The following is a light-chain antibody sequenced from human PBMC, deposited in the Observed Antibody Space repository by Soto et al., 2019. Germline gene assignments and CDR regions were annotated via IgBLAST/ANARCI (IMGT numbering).Light chain of an antibody. V-gene: IGLV1-40*01. J-gene: IGLJ2*01. CDR2: SNS. Sequence: QAVVTQPPSVSGAPGQRVTISCTGSSSNIGAGYDVHWYQQLPGTAPKLLIYSNSNRPSGVPDRFSGSKSGTSASLAITGLQTEDEADYYCQSYDSSRSVVFGGGTKLTVL. CDR1: SSNIGAGYD. CDR3: QSYDSSRSVV.